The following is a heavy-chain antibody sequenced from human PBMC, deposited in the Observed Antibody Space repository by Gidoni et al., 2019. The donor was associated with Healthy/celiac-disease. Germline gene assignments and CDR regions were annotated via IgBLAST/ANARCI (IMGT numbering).Heavy chain of an antibody. CDR3: ARDIAAAGPSDY. V-gene: IGHV4-59*01. D-gene: IGHD6-13*01. Sequence: QVQLQESGPGLVKPSETLSLTCTVSSGSISSYYWSWIRQPPGKGLEWIGYIYYSGSTNYNPSLKSRVTISVDTSKNQFSLKLSSVTAADTAVYYCARDIAAAGPSDYWGQVTLVTVSS. CDR1: SGSISSYY. CDR2: IYYSGST. J-gene: IGHJ4*02.